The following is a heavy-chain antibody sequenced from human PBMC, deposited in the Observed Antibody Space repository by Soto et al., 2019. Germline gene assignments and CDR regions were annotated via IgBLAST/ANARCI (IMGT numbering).Heavy chain of an antibody. D-gene: IGHD2-2*02. CDR3: ARHGGRGLLYLHPLVAFDI. Sequence: QLQLQESGPGLVKPSETLSLTCTVSGGSISSSSYYWGWIRQPPGKGLEWIGSIYYSGSTYYNPSLKSRVTISVDTSKNPFSLKLSSVTAADTAVYYCARHGGRGLLYLHPLVAFDIWGQGTMVTVSS. CDR2: IYYSGST. J-gene: IGHJ3*02. V-gene: IGHV4-39*01. CDR1: GGSISSSSYY.